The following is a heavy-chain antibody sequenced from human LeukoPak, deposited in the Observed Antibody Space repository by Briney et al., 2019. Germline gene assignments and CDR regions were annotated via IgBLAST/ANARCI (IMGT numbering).Heavy chain of an antibody. D-gene: IGHD4-23*01. CDR1: GYTFTSYG. J-gene: IGHJ4*02. Sequence: ASVKVSCKASGYTFTSYGISWVRQAPGQGLEWMGWISAYNGNTNYAQKLQGRVTMTTDTSTSTAYMELRSLRSDDTAVYYCAREKNGHGNTHYFDYWGQGTLVTASS. V-gene: IGHV1-18*04. CDR3: AREKNGHGNTHYFDY. CDR2: ISAYNGNT.